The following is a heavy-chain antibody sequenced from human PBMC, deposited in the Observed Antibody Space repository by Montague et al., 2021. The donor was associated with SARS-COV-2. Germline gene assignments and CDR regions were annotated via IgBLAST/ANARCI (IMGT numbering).Heavy chain of an antibody. J-gene: IGHJ4*02. CDR2: IFHTGRA. Sequence: TLSLTCTVSGTSIRSGGYYWTWIRQHPGKGLEWIGYIFHTGRAYYNPSLETRVNLSVDTSNNLFSLRLSSVTAADTAMYFCARLRLVYYLDYWGQGTPGTLSS. CDR3: ARLRLVYYLDY. CDR1: GTSIRSGGYY. V-gene: IGHV4-31*03.